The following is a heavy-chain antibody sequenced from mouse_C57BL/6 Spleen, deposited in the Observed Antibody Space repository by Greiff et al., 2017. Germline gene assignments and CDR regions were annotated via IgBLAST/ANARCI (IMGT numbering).Heavy chain of an antibody. V-gene: IGHV1-19*01. CDR1: GYTFTDYY. CDR3: ARGSRNYYYFDY. D-gene: IGHD2-1*01. J-gene: IGHJ2*01. Sequence: EVQLQQSGPVLVKPGASVKMSCKASGYTFTDYYMNWVKQSHGKSLEWIGVINPYNGGTSYNQKFKGKATLTVDKSSSTAYMELNSLTSEDSAVYYCARGSRNYYYFDYWGQGTTLTVSS. CDR2: INPYNGGT.